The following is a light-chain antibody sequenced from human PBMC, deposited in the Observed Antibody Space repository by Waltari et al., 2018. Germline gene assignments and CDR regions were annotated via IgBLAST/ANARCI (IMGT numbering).Light chain of an antibody. CDR3: QKYNRAPPT. CDR2: AAS. Sequence: DIQLTQSPSSLSASAGHRVTIACRAGQDIGDSLAWYQQKPGKAPRLLIYAASTLPSGVPSRFSGSASGTDFTLTISSLQPEDVATYYCQKYNRAPPTFGPGTKVDIK. CDR1: QDIGDS. J-gene: IGKJ3*01. V-gene: IGKV1-27*01.